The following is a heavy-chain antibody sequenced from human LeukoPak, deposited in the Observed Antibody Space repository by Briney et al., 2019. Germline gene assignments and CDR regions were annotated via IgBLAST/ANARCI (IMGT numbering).Heavy chain of an antibody. J-gene: IGHJ4*02. Sequence: ASVKVSCKASGYTFTGYYMHWVRQAPGQGLEWMGWINPNSGGTNYAQKFQGWVTMTRDTSISTAYMELSRLRSDDTAVYYCARAGEYSYGYLSLLDYWGQGTLVTVSS. V-gene: IGHV1-2*04. CDR3: ARAGEYSYGYLSLLDY. D-gene: IGHD5-18*01. CDR1: GYTFTGYY. CDR2: INPNSGGT.